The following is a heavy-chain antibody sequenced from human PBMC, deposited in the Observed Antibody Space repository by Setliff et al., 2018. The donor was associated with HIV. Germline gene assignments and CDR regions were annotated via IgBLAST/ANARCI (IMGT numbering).Heavy chain of an antibody. CDR3: ARPGGLRYYDSSGYFDY. D-gene: IGHD3-22*01. J-gene: IGHJ4*02. CDR2: IYHSGRT. Sequence: PSETLSLTCTVSGGSISSSDHYWGWIRQPPGKGLEWIGSIYHSGRTFYNPPFKSRVTISVDTPKIQFSLRLSSVTAADTAVYYCARPGGLRYYDSSGYFDYWGQGMLVTVSS. CDR1: GGSISSSDHY. V-gene: IGHV4-39*01.